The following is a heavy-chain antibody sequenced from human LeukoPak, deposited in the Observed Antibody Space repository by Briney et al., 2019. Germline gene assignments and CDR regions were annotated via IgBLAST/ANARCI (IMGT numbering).Heavy chain of an antibody. CDR3: AKNQLLWFGELKY. CDR2: ISGSGGST. Sequence: GGSLRLSCAASGFTFSSYSMNWVRQAPGKGLEWVSAISGSGGSTYYADSVKGRFTISRDNSKNTLYLQMNSLRAEDTAVYYCAKNQLLWFGELKYWGQGTLVTVSS. V-gene: IGHV3-23*01. CDR1: GFTFSSYS. D-gene: IGHD3-10*01. J-gene: IGHJ4*02.